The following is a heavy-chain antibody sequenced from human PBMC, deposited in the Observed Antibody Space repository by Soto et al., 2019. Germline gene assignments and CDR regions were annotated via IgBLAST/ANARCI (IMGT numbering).Heavy chain of an antibody. V-gene: IGHV1-46*01. CDR1: GYNFTSHY. CDR2: IYPRGGTT. CDR3: ARVGYSSTGATFHYHGLDV. J-gene: IGHJ6*02. Sequence: ASVKVSCKASGYNFTSHYMHWVRQAPGQGLESMGIIYPRGGTTIYAQKFQGRVTMTRDTSTHTFYMELSSLRSEDTAMYYCARVGYSSTGATFHYHGLDVWGQGTTVTVSS. D-gene: IGHD3-22*01.